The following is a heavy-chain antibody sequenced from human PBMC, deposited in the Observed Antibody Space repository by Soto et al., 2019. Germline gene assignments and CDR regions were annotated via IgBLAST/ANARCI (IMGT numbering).Heavy chain of an antibody. CDR3: ARVMEGHNSSGWYPYFDY. Sequence: LRLSCAASGFTFSSYAMHWVRQAPGKGLEWVAVISYDGSNKYYADSVKGRFTISRDNSKNTLYLQMNSLRAEDTAVYYCARVMEGHNSSGWYPYFDYWGQGTMVTVSS. CDR1: GFTFSSYA. D-gene: IGHD6-19*01. CDR2: ISYDGSNK. V-gene: IGHV3-30-3*01. J-gene: IGHJ4*02.